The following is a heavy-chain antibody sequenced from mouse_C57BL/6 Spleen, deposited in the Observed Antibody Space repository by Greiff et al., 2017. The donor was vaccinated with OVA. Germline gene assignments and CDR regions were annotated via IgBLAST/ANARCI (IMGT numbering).Heavy chain of an antibody. Sequence: DVMLVESGGGLVQPKGSLKLSCAASGFTFNNYAMHWVRQTPGKGLEWVARIRSKSSNYATYYTDSVKDRFTISRDDSQSMLYLQMNNLKTEDTAVYYCVREGYVNDFDYWGQGTTLTVSA. D-gene: IGHD3-2*02. CDR1: GFTFNNYA. CDR3: VREGYVNDFDY. CDR2: IRSKSSNYAT. V-gene: IGHV10-3*01. J-gene: IGHJ2*01.